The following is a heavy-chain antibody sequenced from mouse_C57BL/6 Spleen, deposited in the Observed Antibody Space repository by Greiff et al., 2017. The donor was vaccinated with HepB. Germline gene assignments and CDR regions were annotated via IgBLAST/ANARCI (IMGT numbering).Heavy chain of an antibody. V-gene: IGHV5-16*01. Sequence: EVKLMESAGGLVQPGSSMKLSCTASGFTFSDYYMAWVRQVPEKGLEWVANINYDGSSTYYLDSLKSRFIISRDNAKNILYLQRSSLKSEDTATYYCARGWLLRGYFDYWGQGTTLTVAS. CDR2: INYDGSST. CDR1: GFTFSDYY. CDR3: ARGWLLRGYFDY. D-gene: IGHD2-3*01. J-gene: IGHJ2*01.